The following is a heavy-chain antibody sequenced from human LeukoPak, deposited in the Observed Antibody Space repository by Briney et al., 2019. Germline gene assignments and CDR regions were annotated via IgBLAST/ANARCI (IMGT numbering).Heavy chain of an antibody. V-gene: IGHV3-48*01. J-gene: IGHJ4*02. D-gene: IGHD5-12*01. CDR2: ISSSSSTI. Sequence: GGSLRLSCAASGFTFSSYSMNWVRQAPGKGLEWVSYISSSSSTIYYADSVKGRFTISRDNAKNSLYLQMNSLRAEDTAVYYCARGPGYPGYSGREFDYWGQGTLVTVSS. CDR1: GFTFSSYS. CDR3: ARGPGYPGYSGREFDY.